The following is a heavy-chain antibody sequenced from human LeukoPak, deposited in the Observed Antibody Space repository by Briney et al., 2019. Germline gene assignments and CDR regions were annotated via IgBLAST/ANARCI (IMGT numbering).Heavy chain of an antibody. CDR1: GFTFSSYW. Sequence: GGSLRLSCAASGFTFSSYWMHWVRQAPGKGLVSVSRINPDGSSTSYADSVKGRFTISRDNSKNTLYFQMNSLRAEDTAVYYCARTRYSGSYDWFDPWGQGTLVTVSS. J-gene: IGHJ5*02. D-gene: IGHD1-26*01. CDR3: ARTRYSGSYDWFDP. V-gene: IGHV3-74*01. CDR2: INPDGSST.